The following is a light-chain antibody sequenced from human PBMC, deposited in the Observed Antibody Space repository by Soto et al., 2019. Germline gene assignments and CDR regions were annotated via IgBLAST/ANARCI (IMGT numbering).Light chain of an antibody. J-gene: IGLJ1*01. Sequence: QSFLTQPASVSGSPGQAITISCTGTGSGSYTLVSWYQQHPGKAPKLMIYEGGKRPSGVSNRFSGSKSGNAASLTISGLQAEDEADYYCCSYAGISTFYVFGGGTKVTVL. CDR1: GSGSYTL. CDR2: EGG. V-gene: IGLV2-23*01. CDR3: CSYAGISTFYV.